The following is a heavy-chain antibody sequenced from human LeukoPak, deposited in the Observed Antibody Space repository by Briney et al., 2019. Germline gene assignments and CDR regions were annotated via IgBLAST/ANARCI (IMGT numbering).Heavy chain of an antibody. Sequence: GGSLRLSCVASGFSFNNFGMSWVRQAPGKGLEWVSRISGSGGNTHYADSVRGRFIISRDNSKNTLYLQMNSLRAGDTAFYYCAKSSYSDSSGFYREYYFDYWGQGTLVPVSS. J-gene: IGHJ4*02. V-gene: IGHV3-23*01. CDR3: AKSSYSDSSGFYREYYFDY. D-gene: IGHD3-22*01. CDR1: GFSFNNFG. CDR2: ISGSGGNT.